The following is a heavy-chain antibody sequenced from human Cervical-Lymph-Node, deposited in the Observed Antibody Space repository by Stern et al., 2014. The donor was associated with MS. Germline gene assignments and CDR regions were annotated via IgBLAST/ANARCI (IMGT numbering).Heavy chain of an antibody. J-gene: IGHJ4*02. V-gene: IGHV3-74*02. Sequence: EVQLVESGGGLVQPGGSLRLSCAASGFSFSSFWMHWVRQAPGTGLVWVARIHSDGSSTTYADSVKGRLTISRDNAKNTLYLQMNSLRAEDTAVYYCVRSWNYFDYWGQGTLVSVSS. CDR2: IHSDGSST. CDR3: VRSWNYFDY. D-gene: IGHD1-1*01. CDR1: GFSFSSFW.